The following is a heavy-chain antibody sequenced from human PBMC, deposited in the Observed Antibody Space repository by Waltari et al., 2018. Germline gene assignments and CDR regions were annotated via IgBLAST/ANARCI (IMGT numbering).Heavy chain of an antibody. CDR1: GYTFTNFA. D-gene: IGHD3-9*01. J-gene: IGHJ4*02. V-gene: IGHV7-4-1*02. Sequence: QVPLVQSESELKKPGASVQIACKASGYTFTNFAIDWLRQAPCQGLEWMGWSSTATVNPTHARDFTGRFDFSLDSSGSTAYLQISSLKTEDTAVYFCARDRVGRATDWGYWSQGTLVTFSS. CDR3: ARDRVGRATDWGY. CDR2: SSTATVNP.